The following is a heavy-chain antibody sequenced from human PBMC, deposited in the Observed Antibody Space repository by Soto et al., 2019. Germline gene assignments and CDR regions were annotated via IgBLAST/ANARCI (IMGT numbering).Heavy chain of an antibody. Sequence: PGESLKISCKGSGYSFTTYWIGWVRQMPGKGLEWMGSIYPGDSDTRYSPSFQGQVTISADKSISTAYLQWSSLKASDTAMYYCARLAGGGRWTLLRFLDRFDPWGQGTLVTVSS. CDR3: ARLAGGGRWTLLRFLDRFDP. J-gene: IGHJ5*02. D-gene: IGHD3-3*01. CDR1: GYSFTTYW. CDR2: IYPGDSDT. V-gene: IGHV5-51*01.